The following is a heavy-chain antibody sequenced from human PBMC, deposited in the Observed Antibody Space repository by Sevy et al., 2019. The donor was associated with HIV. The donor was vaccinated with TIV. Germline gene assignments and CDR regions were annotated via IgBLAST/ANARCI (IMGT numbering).Heavy chain of an antibody. Sequence: GGSLRISCVASGFTLRNYGMHWVRQAPGKGLEWVATIWNDMTNKYYADSAKDRFTISRDNSKNTLYLQMNSLRAEDTALYYCASLPNNYYDRGGYSGDDAFDIWGQGTMVTVSS. CDR1: GFTLRNYG. CDR2: IWNDMTNK. D-gene: IGHD3-22*01. V-gene: IGHV3-33*01. CDR3: ASLPNNYYDRGGYSGDDAFDI. J-gene: IGHJ3*02.